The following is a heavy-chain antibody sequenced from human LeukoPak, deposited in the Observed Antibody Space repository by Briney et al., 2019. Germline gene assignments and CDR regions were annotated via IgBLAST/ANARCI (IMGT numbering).Heavy chain of an antibody. D-gene: IGHD2-15*01. CDR2: ISTSSSYI. CDR3: ARPVVAATTPDTFDI. Sequence: GGSLRLSCVASGFTFSSYWMHWVRQAPGEGLVWVSSISTSSSYIYYADSVKGRFTVSRDNAKKSLYVQMNSLRAEDTAVYYCARPVVAATTPDTFDIWGQGTMVTVSS. J-gene: IGHJ3*02. V-gene: IGHV3-21*01. CDR1: GFTFSSYW.